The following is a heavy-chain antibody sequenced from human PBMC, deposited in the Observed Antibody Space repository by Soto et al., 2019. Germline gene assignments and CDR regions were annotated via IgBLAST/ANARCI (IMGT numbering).Heavy chain of an antibody. CDR3: ARATSYNSGWTFDY. CDR2: TYYRSKWYN. CDR1: GDSVSSNSAA. D-gene: IGHD6-19*01. J-gene: IGHJ4*02. V-gene: IGHV6-1*01. Sequence: SQTLSLTCAISGDSVSSNSAAWNWIRQSPSRGLEWLGRTYYRSKWYNDCAVSVRSRITINPDTSKNQFSLQLNSVTPDDTAVYYCARATSYNSGWTFDYWGQGTLVTVYS.